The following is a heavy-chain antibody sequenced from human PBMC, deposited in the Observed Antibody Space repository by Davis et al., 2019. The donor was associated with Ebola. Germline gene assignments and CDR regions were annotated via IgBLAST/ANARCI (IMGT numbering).Heavy chain of an antibody. D-gene: IGHD1-26*01. CDR2: ISSSGNYI. CDR3: VKGIVGTAKVY. CDR1: GFTLTGYT. Sequence: GESLKISCAASGFTLTGYTMNWLRQAPGQGLEWVASISSSGNYIFYADSVKGRFTISRDNSKNILYLQMSSLRAEDTAVYYCVKGIVGTAKVYWGQGTLVTVSS. V-gene: IGHV3-21*01. J-gene: IGHJ4*02.